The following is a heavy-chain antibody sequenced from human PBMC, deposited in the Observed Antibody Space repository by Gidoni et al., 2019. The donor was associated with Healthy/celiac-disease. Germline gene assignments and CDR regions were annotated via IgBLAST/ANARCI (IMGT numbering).Heavy chain of an antibody. Sequence: QVQLVQSGAEVKKPGSSVKVSCKASGGTFSHYAISWVRQAPGQGLEWMGGIIPIFGTANYAQKFQGRVTITADESTSTAYMELSSLRSEDTAVYYCARVGSDCSSTSCYWFDYWGQGTLVTVSS. CDR2: IIPIFGTA. CDR1: GGTFSHYA. V-gene: IGHV1-69*01. CDR3: ARVGSDCSSTSCYWFDY. J-gene: IGHJ4*02. D-gene: IGHD2-2*01.